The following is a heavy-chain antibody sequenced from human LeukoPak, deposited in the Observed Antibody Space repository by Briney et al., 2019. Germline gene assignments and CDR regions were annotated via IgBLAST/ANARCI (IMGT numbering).Heavy chain of an antibody. CDR2: VSGSGGST. Sequence: PGGSLRLSCAASGFTFSRYAMSWVRQAPGKGLEWVSAVSGSGGSTYYADSVKGLFTISRDNSKNTLYLQMNSLRAEDTAVYYCARGSDCSSTSCPHPSLTHYYYYMDVWGKGTTVTVSS. D-gene: IGHD2-2*01. J-gene: IGHJ6*03. CDR3: ARGSDCSSTSCPHPSLTHYYYYMDV. V-gene: IGHV3-23*01. CDR1: GFTFSRYA.